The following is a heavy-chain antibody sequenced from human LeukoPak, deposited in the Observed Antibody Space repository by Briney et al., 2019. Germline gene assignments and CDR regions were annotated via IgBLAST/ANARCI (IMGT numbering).Heavy chain of an antibody. D-gene: IGHD2-2*01. Sequence: GGSLSLSCAASGFTFSSYSMNWVRQAPGKGLEWFLSISSSSSYIYYADSVKGRFTISRDNAKNSLYLQMNSLRAEDTAVHYCARAPGYCSSTSCYLSYGMDVWGQGTTVTVSS. CDR2: ISSSSSYI. CDR3: ARAPGYCSSTSCYLSYGMDV. V-gene: IGHV3-21*01. CDR1: GFTFSSYS. J-gene: IGHJ6*02.